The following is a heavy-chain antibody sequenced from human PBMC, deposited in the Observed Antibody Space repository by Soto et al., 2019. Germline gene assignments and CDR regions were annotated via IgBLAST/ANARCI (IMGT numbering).Heavy chain of an antibody. D-gene: IGHD3-3*01. V-gene: IGHV4-4*07. CDR3: ARGQRFSDWFAP. CDR1: GGTSSGYD. Sequence: SETLSVTCSVSGGTSSGYDWTWIRQPAGKGLEWIGRIYSSGNNKSNPSLQSRVTMSLDTSHNQFSLRLTSVTAADTAVYYCARGQRFSDWFAPGGHGTLVTVSS. J-gene: IGHJ5*02. CDR2: IYSSGNN.